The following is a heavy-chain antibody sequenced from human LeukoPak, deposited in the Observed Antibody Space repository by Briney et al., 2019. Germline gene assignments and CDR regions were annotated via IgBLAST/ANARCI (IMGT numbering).Heavy chain of an antibody. D-gene: IGHD5-18*01. CDR3: ARDFRGYSYGPNLFDY. Sequence: ASVKVSCKASGYTFTGYYMHWVRQAPGQGLEWMGWINPNSGGTNYAQKFQGRVTMTRDTSISTAYMEPSRLRSDDTAVYYCARDFRGYSYGPNLFDYWGQETLLTVPS. CDR2: INPNSGGT. V-gene: IGHV1-2*02. J-gene: IGHJ4*02. CDR1: GYTFTGYY.